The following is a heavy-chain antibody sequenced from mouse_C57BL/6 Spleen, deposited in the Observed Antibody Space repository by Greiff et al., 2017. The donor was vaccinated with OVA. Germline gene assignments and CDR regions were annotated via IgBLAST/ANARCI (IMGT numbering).Heavy chain of an antibody. CDR1: GYSFTGYY. CDR2: INPSTGGT. CDR3: ARSMGMEAMDY. Sequence: VQLQQSGPELVKPGASVKISCKASGYSFTGYYMNWVKQSPEKSLEWIGEINPSTGGTTYNQKFKAKATLTVDKSSSTAYMQLKSLTSEDSAVYYCARSMGMEAMDYWGQGTSVTVSS. J-gene: IGHJ4*01. D-gene: IGHD2-10*02. V-gene: IGHV1-42*01.